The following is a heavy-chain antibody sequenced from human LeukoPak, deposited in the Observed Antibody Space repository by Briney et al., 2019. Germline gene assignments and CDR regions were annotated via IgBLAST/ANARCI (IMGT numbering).Heavy chain of an antibody. V-gene: IGHV4-38-2*01. CDR2: IYHSRST. CDR1: GYSISSGYY. D-gene: IGHD5-18*01. J-gene: IGHJ4*02. CDR3: ARMGGYSYSYELRDSYEFLH. Sequence: PPETPSLTRAVSGYSISSGYYWGWTRRPPGKGLEWIGRIYHSRSTNYTPSLKRRATISVDTSKNQFSLKRSSVTAADTAVYYCARMGGYSYSYELRDSYEFLHWGQGTLVTVSS.